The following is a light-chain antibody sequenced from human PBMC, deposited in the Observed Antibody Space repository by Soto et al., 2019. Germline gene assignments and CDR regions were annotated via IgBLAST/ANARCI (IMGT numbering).Light chain of an antibody. CDR2: DAS. V-gene: IGKV1-33*01. J-gene: IGKJ5*01. CDR1: QTISSR. Sequence: DIQLTQSPSCLSASVGDRVTITCRASQTISSRLNWYQHKPGKAPKLLIYDASNLETGVPSRFSGSGSGTDFTFTISSLQPEDIATYYCQQYSHLITFGQGTRLEIK. CDR3: QQYSHLIT.